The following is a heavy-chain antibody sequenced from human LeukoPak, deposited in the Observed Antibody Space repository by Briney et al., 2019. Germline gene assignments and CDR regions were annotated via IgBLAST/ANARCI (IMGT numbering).Heavy chain of an antibody. Sequence: GGSLRLSCAASGFTVSSNYMSWVRQAPGKGLEWVSVIYSGGSTYYADSVKGRFTISRDNSKNTLYLQVNSLRAEDTAVYYCARRRYNWNAIDYWGQGTLVTVSS. J-gene: IGHJ4*02. V-gene: IGHV3-53*01. CDR2: IYSGGST. CDR3: ARRRYNWNAIDY. D-gene: IGHD1-20*01. CDR1: GFTVSSNY.